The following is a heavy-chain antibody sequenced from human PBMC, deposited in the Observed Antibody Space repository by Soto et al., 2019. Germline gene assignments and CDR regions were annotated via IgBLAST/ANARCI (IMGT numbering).Heavy chain of an antibody. CDR1: GFSFSTYE. CDR3: ATEGYFGSGSPFDP. Sequence: GGSLRLSCAASGFSFSTYEMDWVRQAPGKGLEWLSYISNTGSTTYYADSVKGRFTISRDNAENTLYLQMNSLGAEDTAVYFCATEGYFGSGSPFDPWGQGTLVTVS. CDR2: ISNTGSTT. V-gene: IGHV3-48*03. D-gene: IGHD3-10*01. J-gene: IGHJ5*02.